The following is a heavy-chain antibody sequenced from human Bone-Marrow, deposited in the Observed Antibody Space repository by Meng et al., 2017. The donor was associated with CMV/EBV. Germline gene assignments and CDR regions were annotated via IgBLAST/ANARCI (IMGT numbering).Heavy chain of an antibody. Sequence: SVKVSCKTTGYTFTGYYIHWVRQAPGQGLEWMGGIIPILGIANYAQKFQGRVTITADKSTSTAYMELSSLRSEDTAVYYCARESNYIVPILSNYYYYGMDVWGQGTTVTVSS. V-gene: IGHV1-69*10. CDR3: ARESNYIVPILSNYYYYGMDV. D-gene: IGHD1-7*01. J-gene: IGHJ6*02. CDR2: IIPILGIA. CDR1: GYTFTGYY.